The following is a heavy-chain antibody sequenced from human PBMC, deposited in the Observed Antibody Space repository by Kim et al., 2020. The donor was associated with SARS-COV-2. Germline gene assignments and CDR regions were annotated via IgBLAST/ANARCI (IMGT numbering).Heavy chain of an antibody. CDR3: ARAAYSSGWYLYYYYGM. CDR2: ISYDGSNK. J-gene: IGHJ6*01. D-gene: IGHD6-19*01. V-gene: IGHV3-30*04. Sequence: GGSLRLSCAASGFTFSSYAMHWVRQAPGKGLEWVAVISYDGSNKYYADSVKGRFTISRDNSKNTLYLQMNSLRAEDTAVYYCARAAYSSGWYLYYYYGM. CDR1: GFTFSSYA.